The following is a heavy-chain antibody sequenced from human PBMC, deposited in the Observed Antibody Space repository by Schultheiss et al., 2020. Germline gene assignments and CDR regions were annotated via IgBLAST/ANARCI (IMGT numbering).Heavy chain of an antibody. CDR2: ISSSSSYT. J-gene: IGHJ6*02. CDR3: ARERQQWLVLGTDYYYGMDV. D-gene: IGHD6-19*01. CDR1: GFTFSSYS. Sequence: GGSLRLSCAASGFTFSSYSMNWVRQAPGKGLEWVSYISSSSSYTNYADSVKGRFTISRDNAKNSLYLQMNSLRAEDTAVYYCARERQQWLVLGTDYYYGMDVWGQGTTVNVYS. V-gene: IGHV3-21*05.